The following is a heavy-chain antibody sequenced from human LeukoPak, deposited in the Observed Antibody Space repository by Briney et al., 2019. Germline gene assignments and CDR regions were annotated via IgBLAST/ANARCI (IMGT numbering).Heavy chain of an antibody. Sequence: GGSLRLPCEASGFTFNSYGMHWVRQAPGKGLEWVAVIWYDGSNEYYADSVKGRFTISRDNSKNTLYLQMNSLRAEDTAVFYCAGDYGEYYYGMDVWGQGTAVTVSS. CDR3: AGDYGEYYYGMDV. CDR2: IWYDGSNE. CDR1: GFTFNSYG. J-gene: IGHJ6*02. D-gene: IGHD4-17*01. V-gene: IGHV3-33*01.